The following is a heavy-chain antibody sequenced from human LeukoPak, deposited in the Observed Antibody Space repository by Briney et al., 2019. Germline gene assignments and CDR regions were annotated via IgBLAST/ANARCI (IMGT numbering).Heavy chain of an antibody. Sequence: ASVKVSCKASGYSFTSHYMHWVRQAPGQGLEWMGIINPSGGSTSYAQKFQGRVTMTRDMSTSTVYMELSSLRSEDTAVYYCARDKRRNYYDSSGYYEPDYWGKGTTVTISS. CDR3: ARDKRRNYYDSSGYYEPDY. D-gene: IGHD3-22*01. CDR1: GYSFTSHY. CDR2: INPSGGST. J-gene: IGHJ6*04. V-gene: IGHV1-46*01.